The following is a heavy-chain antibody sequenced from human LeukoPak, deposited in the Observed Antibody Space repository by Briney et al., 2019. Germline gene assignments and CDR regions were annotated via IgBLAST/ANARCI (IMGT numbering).Heavy chain of an antibody. D-gene: IGHD2-21*01. J-gene: IGHJ3*02. CDR2: IYHSGST. CDR3: ARIHIVVIGGNAFDI. CDR1: GYSISSGYY. V-gene: IGHV4-38-2*02. Sequence: SETQSLTCTVSGYSISSGYYWGWIRQPPGKGLEWIGSIYHSGSTYYNPSLKSRVTISVDTSKNQFSLKLSSVTAADTAVYYCARIHIVVIGGNAFDIWGQGTMVTVSS.